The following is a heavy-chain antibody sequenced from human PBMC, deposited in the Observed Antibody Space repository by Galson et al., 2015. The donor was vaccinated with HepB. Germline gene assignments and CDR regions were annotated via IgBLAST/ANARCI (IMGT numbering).Heavy chain of an antibody. CDR3: ARRPQKYYYDSSGYQLDY. CDR2: IDPSDSYI. V-gene: IGHV5-10-1*01. CDR1: GYSFTNYW. D-gene: IGHD3-22*01. J-gene: IGHJ4*01. Sequence: QSGAEVKKPGESLKISCKGSGYSFTNYWIDWVRQVPGKGLEWMGRIDPSDSYINYRPSFQGLVTISADKSISTAYLQLRSLQASDTAIYYCARRPQKYYYDSSGYQLDYWGHGTLVTVSS.